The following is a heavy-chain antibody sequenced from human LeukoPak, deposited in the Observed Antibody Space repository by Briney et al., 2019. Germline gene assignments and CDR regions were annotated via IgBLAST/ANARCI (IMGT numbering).Heavy chain of an antibody. J-gene: IGHJ4*02. Sequence: GSLRLSCAASGFTFSTFGMHWVRQAPGKGLEWVAIILYDASYKYYADSVKGRFTISRDNSRNTLYLQMNSLRAEDTAVYYCAKEDSVGGFFDSWGQGTLVTVSS. CDR2: ILYDASYK. CDR1: GFTFSTFG. D-gene: IGHD1-26*01. V-gene: IGHV3-30*18. CDR3: AKEDSVGGFFDS.